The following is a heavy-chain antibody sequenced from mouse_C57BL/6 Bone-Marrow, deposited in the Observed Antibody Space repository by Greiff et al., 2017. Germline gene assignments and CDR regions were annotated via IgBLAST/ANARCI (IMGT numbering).Heavy chain of an antibody. D-gene: IGHD2-5*01. CDR1: GYTFTDYE. J-gene: IGHJ4*01. CDR3: TREGVLYYSNYGAMDY. V-gene: IGHV1-15*01. Sequence: VQLQQSGAELVRPGASVTLSCKASGYTFTDYEMHWVKQTPVHGLEWIGAIDPETGGTAYNQKFKGKAILTADKSSSTAYMDLRILTSEDSAVYYCTREGVLYYSNYGAMDYWGQGTSVSVSS. CDR2: IDPETGGT.